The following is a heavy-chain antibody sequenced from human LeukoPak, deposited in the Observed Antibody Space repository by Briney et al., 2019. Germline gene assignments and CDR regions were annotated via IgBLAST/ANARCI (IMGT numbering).Heavy chain of an antibody. CDR2: IIPIFGTT. V-gene: IGHV1-69*06. CDR3: ARGDLGSKIPYSSGWFGNYYYYMDV. D-gene: IGHD6-19*01. J-gene: IGHJ6*03. Sequence: GASVKVSCKASGGTFSSYAISWVRQAPGQGLEWMGGIIPIFGTTNYAQKFQDRVTITADKSTSTAYMELSSLRSEDTAVYYCARGDLGSKIPYSSGWFGNYYYYMDVWGKGTTVTISS. CDR1: GGTFSSYA.